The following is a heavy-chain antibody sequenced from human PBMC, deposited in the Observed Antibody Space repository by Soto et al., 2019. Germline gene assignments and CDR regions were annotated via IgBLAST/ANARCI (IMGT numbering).Heavy chain of an antibody. CDR1: NGSISNYY. V-gene: IGHV4-59*08. J-gene: IGHJ6*02. Sequence: QVQLQESGPGLVKPSETLSLSCTVSNGSISNYYGSWIRQPPGTGMEWIGYVHHSWGSFYNPSLQSRVAISRSTSKIQFSLKLTSVTATDTSVYYCARQGFGALHGLGDVWGQGITVTVSS. CDR3: ARQGFGALHGLGDV. D-gene: IGHD3-10*01. CDR2: VHHSWGS.